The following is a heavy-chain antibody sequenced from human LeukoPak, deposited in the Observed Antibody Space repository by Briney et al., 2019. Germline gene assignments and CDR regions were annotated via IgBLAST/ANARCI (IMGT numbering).Heavy chain of an antibody. CDR1: GFTVSSNY. CDR2: IYSGGST. D-gene: IGHD4-17*01. V-gene: IGHV3-53*01. J-gene: IGHJ4*02. Sequence: GGSLRLSCAASGFTVSSNYMSWVRQAPGKGLEWVSVIYSGGSTYYADSVKGRFTTSRHNSKNSLYLQMNSLRAEDTAVYYCARGPDYGDYGVFDYWGQGTLVTVSS. CDR3: ARGPDYGDYGVFDY.